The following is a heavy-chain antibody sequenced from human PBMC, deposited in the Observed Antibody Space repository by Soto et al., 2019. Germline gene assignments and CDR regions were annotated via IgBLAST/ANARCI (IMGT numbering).Heavy chain of an antibody. CDR2: ISYDGVNK. CDR3: AKARSQRWLQSTLGY. V-gene: IGHV3-30*18. CDR1: GFTFSSYG. J-gene: IGHJ4*02. D-gene: IGHD5-12*01. Sequence: QVQLVESGGGVVQPGRSLRLSCAASGFTFSSYGMHWVRQAPGKGLEWVAVISYDGVNKYSADSVKGRFTISRDNSKNTLYLQMNSLRLEDTAVYYCAKARSQRWLQSTLGYWGQGTLVTVSS.